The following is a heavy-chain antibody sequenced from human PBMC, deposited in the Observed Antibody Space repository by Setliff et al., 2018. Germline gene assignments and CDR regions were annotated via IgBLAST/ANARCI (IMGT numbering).Heavy chain of an antibody. D-gene: IGHD1-1*01. CDR2: IYYSGST. CDR1: GASVSSLY. J-gene: IGHJ4*02. V-gene: IGHV4-59*08. CDR3: ARTGTYRYFDY. Sequence: SETLSLTCKVSGASVSSLYWNWIRQPPGKGLEWIGYIYYSGSTNYNPSLKSRVTISVDTSKNQFSLKLRSVTAADTAVYYCARTGTYRYFDYWGQGALVTVSS.